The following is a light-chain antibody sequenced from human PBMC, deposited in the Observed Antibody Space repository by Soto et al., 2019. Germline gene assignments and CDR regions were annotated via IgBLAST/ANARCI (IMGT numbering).Light chain of an antibody. J-gene: IGKJ2*01. Sequence: DIQMTQSPSTLSASVGDRVTITCRASQSISSWLTWYQQKTGKAPKLLIYDTSSLESGVPSRFSGSGSGTEFTLTLSSLQPDDFATYYCQQYNSYSQAFGQGTKLDIK. V-gene: IGKV1-5*01. CDR1: QSISSW. CDR2: DTS. CDR3: QQYNSYSQA.